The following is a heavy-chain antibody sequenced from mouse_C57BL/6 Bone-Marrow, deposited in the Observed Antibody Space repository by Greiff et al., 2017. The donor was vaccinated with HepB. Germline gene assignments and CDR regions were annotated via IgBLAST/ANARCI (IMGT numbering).Heavy chain of an antibody. Sequence: EVKLMESGGGLVQPGGSLKLSCAASGFTFSDYYMYWVRQTPEKRLEWVAYISNGGGSTYYPDTVKGRFTISRDNAKNTLYLQMSRLKSEDTAMYCCARRYAMDYWGQGTSVTVSS. V-gene: IGHV5-12*01. CDR2: ISNGGGST. CDR3: ARRYAMDY. CDR1: GFTFSDYY. J-gene: IGHJ4*01.